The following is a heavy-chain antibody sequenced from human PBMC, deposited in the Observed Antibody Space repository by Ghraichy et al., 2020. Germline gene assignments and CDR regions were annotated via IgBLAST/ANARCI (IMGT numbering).Heavy chain of an antibody. Sequence: GGSLRLSCAASGFTFSTYAMHWVRQAPGKGLEWVAVISYDGSSKYYVDSVKGRFTVSRDNSKKTLYLQMNSLRVEDTAVYYCARGRDCSSTSCYNAFDLWGQGTMVTVSS. J-gene: IGHJ3*01. D-gene: IGHD2-2*01. CDR2: ISYDGSSK. CDR1: GFTFSTYA. V-gene: IGHV3-30-3*01. CDR3: ARGRDCSSTSCYNAFDL.